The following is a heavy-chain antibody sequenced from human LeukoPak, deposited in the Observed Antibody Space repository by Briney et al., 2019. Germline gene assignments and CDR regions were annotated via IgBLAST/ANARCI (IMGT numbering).Heavy chain of an antibody. J-gene: IGHJ4*02. Sequence: GGSLRLSCAASGFNVNNAWMSWVRQAPGKGLEWVGRIRSKIDGGATDYAAPVKGRFTISRDDSKNTLYLQMNSLKIEDTAMYYCYTSITDYWGQGTLVTVSS. CDR1: GFNVNNAW. CDR3: YTSITDY. V-gene: IGHV3-15*07. CDR2: IRSKIDGGAT. D-gene: IGHD2-21*01.